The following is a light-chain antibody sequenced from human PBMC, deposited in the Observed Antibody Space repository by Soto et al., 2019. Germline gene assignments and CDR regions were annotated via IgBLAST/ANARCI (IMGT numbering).Light chain of an antibody. CDR1: QSVSSY. CDR3: QQRSNWLYT. CDR2: DAS. J-gene: IGKJ2*01. V-gene: IGKV3-11*01. Sequence: EIVLTQSPATLSLSPGERATLSCRASQSVSSYLAWYQQKPGQAPRLLIYDASNRATGIPARFSGSGSGTDFTLTISRLEPEDLAVYYCQQRSNWLYTFGQGTKLEIK.